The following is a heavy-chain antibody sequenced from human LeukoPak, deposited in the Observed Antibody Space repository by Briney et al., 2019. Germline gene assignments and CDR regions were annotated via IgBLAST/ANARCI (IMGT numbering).Heavy chain of an antibody. CDR3: GRAISARPGVFYYMDV. V-gene: IGHV5-51*01. J-gene: IGHJ6*03. CDR1: GYSFISSW. Sequence: GESLKISCQGSGYSFISSWIGWVRQMPGKGLECMGIIYPGDTDTRYSPSFQGQVTISADKSISTAYLQWSSLKASDTAMYYCGRAISARPGVFYYMDVWGKGTTVTISS. CDR2: IYPGDTDT. D-gene: IGHD6-6*01.